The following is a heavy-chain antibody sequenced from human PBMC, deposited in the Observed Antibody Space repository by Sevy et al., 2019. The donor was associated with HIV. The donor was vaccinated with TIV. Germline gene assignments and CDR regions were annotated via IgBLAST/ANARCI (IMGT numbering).Heavy chain of an antibody. CDR1: GFTFSRDW. J-gene: IGHJ4*02. CDR3: ASGANNLSN. CDR2: IKADGSET. Sequence: GGSLRLSCAASGFTFSRDWMTWVRQAPGKGLEWVAKIKADGSETYSVDSVKGRFSISRDNAKNALYLQMNSLRAEDTAVYYRASGANNLSNWGQGTLVTVSS. V-gene: IGHV3-7*01. D-gene: IGHD3-16*02.